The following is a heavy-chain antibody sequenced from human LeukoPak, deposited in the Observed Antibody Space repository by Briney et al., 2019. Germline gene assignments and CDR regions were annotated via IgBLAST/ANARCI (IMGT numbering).Heavy chain of an antibody. CDR1: GFTFSSYA. Sequence: PGGSLRLSCAASGFTFSSYAMHWVRQAPGKGLEWVAVISYDGSNKYYADSVKGRFTISRDNSKNTLYLQMNSLRAEDTAVYYCAKDGEWDGSGSSSYFDYWGQGTLVTVSS. J-gene: IGHJ4*02. CDR2: ISYDGSNK. D-gene: IGHD3-10*01. V-gene: IGHV3-30-3*01. CDR3: AKDGEWDGSGSSSYFDY.